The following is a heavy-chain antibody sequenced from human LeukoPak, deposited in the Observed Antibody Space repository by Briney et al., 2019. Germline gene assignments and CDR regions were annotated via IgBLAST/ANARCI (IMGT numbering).Heavy chain of an antibody. J-gene: IGHJ6*02. CDR2: INQEGNEK. CDR3: ALSMVRGPFSFYYYGVDV. Sequence: GGSLRLSGVASGFTFSSYWMSWVRQAQGTGLEWVANINQEGNEKYSVDSVKGRFTVSRDNAKNSLYLEMNSLRADDTGVYYCALSMVRGPFSFYYYGVDVWGPGTAVTVSS. V-gene: IGHV3-7*01. CDR1: GFTFSSYW. D-gene: IGHD3-10*01.